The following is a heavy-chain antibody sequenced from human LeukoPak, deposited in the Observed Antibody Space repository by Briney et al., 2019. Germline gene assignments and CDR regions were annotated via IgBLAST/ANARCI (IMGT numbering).Heavy chain of an antibody. J-gene: IGHJ4*02. CDR2: IYYSGST. CDR1: GGSISSYY. Sequence: PSQTLSLTCTVSGGSISSYYWSWIRQPPGKGLEWIGYIYYSGSTNYNPSLKSRVTISVDTSKNQYSLKLSSVTAADTAVYYCARYSGGFSFDYWGQGTLVTVSS. V-gene: IGHV4-59*01. D-gene: IGHD2-15*01. CDR3: ARYSGGFSFDY.